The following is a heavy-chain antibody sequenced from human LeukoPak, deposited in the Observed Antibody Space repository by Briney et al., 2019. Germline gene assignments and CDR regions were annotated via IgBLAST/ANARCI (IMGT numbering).Heavy chain of an antibody. V-gene: IGHV4-34*01. J-gene: IGHJ4*02. CDR3: ARKYSSSWSEDY. CDR2: INHSGGT. D-gene: IGHD6-13*01. Sequence: SETLSLTCAVYGGSFSGYYWSWIRQPPGKGLEWIGEINHSGGTNYNPSLKSRVTISVDTSKNQFSLKLSSVTAADTAVYYCARKYSSSWSEDYWGQGNLVTVSS. CDR1: GGSFSGYY.